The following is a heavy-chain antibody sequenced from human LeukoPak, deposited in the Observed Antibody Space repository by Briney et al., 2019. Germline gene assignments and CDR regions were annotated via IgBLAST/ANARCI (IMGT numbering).Heavy chain of an antibody. CDR1: GYTFTSYG. J-gene: IGHJ4*02. CDR3: ARDLGDDYGDYVPDY. CDR2: INPNSGGT. V-gene: IGHV1-2*02. Sequence: ASVKVSCKASGYTFTSYGISWVRQAPGQGLEWMGWINPNSGGTNYAQKFQGRVTMTRDTSISTAYMELSRLRSDDTAVYYCARDLGDDYGDYVPDYWGQGTLVTVSS. D-gene: IGHD4-17*01.